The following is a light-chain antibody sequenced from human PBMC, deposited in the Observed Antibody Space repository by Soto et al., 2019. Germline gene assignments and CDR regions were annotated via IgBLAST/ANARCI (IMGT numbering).Light chain of an antibody. Sequence: AIQMTQSPSSLSASVGDTVTITCRASRGVGHDLGWYQQKPGKAPKLLIYHASTLQSGVPSRFSGSGSGTDVTLTISSLQAEDFATYYCLQDYDNPLTFGGGTKVEI. J-gene: IGKJ4*01. CDR1: RGVGHD. V-gene: IGKV1-6*01. CDR2: HAS. CDR3: LQDYDNPLT.